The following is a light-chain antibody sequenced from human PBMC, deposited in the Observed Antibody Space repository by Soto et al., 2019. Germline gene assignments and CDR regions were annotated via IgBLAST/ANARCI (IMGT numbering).Light chain of an antibody. CDR3: ASYGGRDDMI. V-gene: IGLV2-8*01. CDR2: EVT. J-gene: IGLJ2*01. CDR1: SSDVGAYNY. Sequence: QSVLTQPPSASGSPGQSVTISCTGTSSDVGAYNYVSWYQHHPGKAPQLMLYEVTKRTSGVPDRFSGSKSGNTASLTVSGLQAEDEADYFCASYGGRDDMIFGGGTKLTVL.